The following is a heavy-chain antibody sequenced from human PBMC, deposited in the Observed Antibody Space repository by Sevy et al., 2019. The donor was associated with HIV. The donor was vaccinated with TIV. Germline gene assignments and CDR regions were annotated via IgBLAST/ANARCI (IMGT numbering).Heavy chain of an antibody. D-gene: IGHD2-15*01. V-gene: IGHV1-18*01. CDR2: ISPHNGDT. J-gene: IGHJ5*02. CDR1: GYTFNTYR. CDR3: ARAYCSGGRCYSLAS. Sequence: ASAKVSCKVSGYTFNTYRIHWVRQAPGQGLEWMGWISPHNGDTNYAQRLQGRVTMLTDTSSSTAYMELKSLRSDDTAVYYCARAYCSGGRCYSLASWGQGTLVTVSS.